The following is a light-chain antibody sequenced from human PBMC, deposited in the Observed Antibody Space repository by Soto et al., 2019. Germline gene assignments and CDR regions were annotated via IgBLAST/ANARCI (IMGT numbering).Light chain of an antibody. J-gene: IGKJ4*01. V-gene: IGKV3-15*01. CDR3: HQYNNWPPAT. Sequence: EVVMTQSPATLSASPGERATISCRASQSVLNNLAWYQQKPGQAPRLLIYGASTRATGIPARFSGSWSGTEFTLTISSLQSEDSAVYYCHQYNNWPPATFGGGTKVEI. CDR2: GAS. CDR1: QSVLNN.